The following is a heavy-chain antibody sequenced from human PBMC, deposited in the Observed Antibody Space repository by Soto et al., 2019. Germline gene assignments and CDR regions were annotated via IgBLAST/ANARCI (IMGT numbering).Heavy chain of an antibody. CDR3: ASYRTGGTGFDY. J-gene: IGHJ4*02. V-gene: IGHV4-61*01. CDR2: ISYSGSS. CDR1: GGSVSSDSYF. Sequence: SETLSLTCTVSGGSVSSDSYFWSWIRQPPGKGLEWIGYISYSGSSNYHSSLKSRVTISKGTSENQFSLRLSSVTAADTAVYYCASYRTGGTGFDYWGQGTLVTVSS. D-gene: IGHD1-1*01.